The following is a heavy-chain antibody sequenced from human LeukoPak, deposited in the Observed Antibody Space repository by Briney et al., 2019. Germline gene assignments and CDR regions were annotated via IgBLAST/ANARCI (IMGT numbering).Heavy chain of an antibody. CDR2: IYYTGTT. J-gene: IGHJ4*02. V-gene: IGHV4-59*01. D-gene: IGHD6-19*01. Sequence: SETLSLTCTVSGGSISSYYWSWIRQPPGKGLEWIGYIYYTGTTNYNPSLNSRVTISVDTSKNQFSLKLSSVTAADTAVYYCARVNSAWYGALDYWGRGTMVTVSS. CDR3: ARVNSAWYGALDY. CDR1: GGSISSYY.